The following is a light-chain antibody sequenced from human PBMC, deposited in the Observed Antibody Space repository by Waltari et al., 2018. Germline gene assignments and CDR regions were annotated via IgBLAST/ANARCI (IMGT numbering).Light chain of an antibody. CDR1: SSNTGPGPD. CDR2: GNT. V-gene: IGLV1-40*01. Sequence: QSVLTPPPSVSGAPGQRVPIPPTGGSSNTGPGPDVHGFQHLPGTAPKLLIHGNTKRPSGVPDRFSGSKSGTSASLAITGLQAEDEADYYCQSYDKSLSGGYVFGPGTWVTVL. J-gene: IGLJ1*01. CDR3: QSYDKSLSGGYV.